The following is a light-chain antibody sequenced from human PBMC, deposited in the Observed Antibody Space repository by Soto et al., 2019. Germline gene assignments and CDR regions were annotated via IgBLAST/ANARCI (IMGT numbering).Light chain of an antibody. Sequence: DIQMTQSPSSMSASVGDRVTITCRASQNIRNYLNWYQQKPGDAPKLLIYAASTLQGAVPSRFSGSGSGTDSTLTISSLQPEDFATYHWQQGHITPYTCGQVTRLEI. CDR2: AAS. J-gene: IGKJ2*01. V-gene: IGKV1-39*01. CDR1: QNIRNY. CDR3: QQGHITPYT.